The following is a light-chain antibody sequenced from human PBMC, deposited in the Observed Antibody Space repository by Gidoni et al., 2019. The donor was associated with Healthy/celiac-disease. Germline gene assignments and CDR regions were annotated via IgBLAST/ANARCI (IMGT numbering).Light chain of an antibody. Sequence: EIVLTPSPATLTLSPGERATLACRASQSVSSYLAWYQQKPGQAPRLLIYDASNRATGIPARFSGSGSGTDFTLTISSLEPEDFAVYYCQQRVMYTFGQATKLEIK. CDR2: DAS. V-gene: IGKV3-11*01. CDR3: QQRVMYT. J-gene: IGKJ2*01. CDR1: QSVSSY.